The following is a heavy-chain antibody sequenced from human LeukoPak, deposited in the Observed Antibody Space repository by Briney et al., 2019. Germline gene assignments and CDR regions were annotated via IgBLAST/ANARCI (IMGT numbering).Heavy chain of an antibody. D-gene: IGHD6-19*01. CDR3: ARVPVAGKFDY. Sequence: GASVKVSCKASGYTFARYGISWVRQAPGQGLEWMGWISASNDNTNYAQKLQGRVTMTTDTSTSTVYMELSSLRSEDTAVYYCARVPVAGKFDYWGQGTLVTVSS. CDR1: GYTFARYG. J-gene: IGHJ4*02. CDR2: ISASNDNT. V-gene: IGHV1-18*01.